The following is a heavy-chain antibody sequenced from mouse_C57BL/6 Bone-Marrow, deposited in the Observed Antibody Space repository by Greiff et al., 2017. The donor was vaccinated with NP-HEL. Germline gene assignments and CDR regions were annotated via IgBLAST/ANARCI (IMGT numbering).Heavy chain of an antibody. CDR2: IYPRSGNT. Sequence: QVQLKQSGAELARPGASVKLSCKASGYTFTSYGISWVKQRTGQGLEWIGEIYPRSGNTYYNEKFKGKATLTADKSSSTAYMELRSLTSEDSAVYFCARGPPSYYYGSSYWWYFDVWGTGTTVTVSS. CDR3: ARGPPSYYYGSSYWWYFDV. J-gene: IGHJ1*03. CDR1: GYTFTSYG. D-gene: IGHD1-1*01. V-gene: IGHV1-81*01.